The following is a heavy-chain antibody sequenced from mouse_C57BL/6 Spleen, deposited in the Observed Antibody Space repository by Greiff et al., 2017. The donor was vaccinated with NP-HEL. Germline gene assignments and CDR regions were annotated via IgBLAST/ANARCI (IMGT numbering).Heavy chain of an antibody. CDR1: GYPFTDFH. J-gene: IGHJ4*01. Sequence: EVQLQQSGPVLVKPGASVKMSCKASGYPFTDFHMNWVKQSHGKSLEWIGVIYPYNGGTSYNQKFKGKATLTVDKSSSTAYMELNSLTSEDSAVYYCARYYSNYEGDYYAMDYWGQGTSVTVSS. D-gene: IGHD2-5*01. CDR3: ARYYSNYEGDYYAMDY. V-gene: IGHV1-19*01. CDR2: IYPYNGGT.